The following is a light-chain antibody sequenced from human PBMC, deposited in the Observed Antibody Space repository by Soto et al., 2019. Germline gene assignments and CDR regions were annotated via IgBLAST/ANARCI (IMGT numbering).Light chain of an antibody. CDR3: HSYNSIPRT. J-gene: IGKJ1*01. V-gene: IGKV1-27*01. CDR2: GAS. CDR1: QGISEY. Sequence: DIPMAQSPSSLSASIGDRVTITCRASQGISEYLAWYQQRPGNAPNLLIYGASISQSGVPSRFSGSGSGTHFTLTISSLQPEDVATYYCHSYNSIPRTFGQGTTVEIK.